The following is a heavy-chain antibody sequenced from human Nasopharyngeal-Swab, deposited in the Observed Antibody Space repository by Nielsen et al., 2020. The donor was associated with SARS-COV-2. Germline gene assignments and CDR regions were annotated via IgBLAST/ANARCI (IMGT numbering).Heavy chain of an antibody. D-gene: IGHD1-20*01. V-gene: IGHV3-30-3*01. CDR1: GFTFSSYA. Sequence: GESLKISCSASGFTFSSYAMHWVRQSPGKGLEWVALISYDGTNKDYADSVKGRFTLSRDNSINTLYRQMNSLRPEDTALYYCVRDYSWRLDYWGQGTLVTVSS. CDR2: ISYDGTNK. J-gene: IGHJ4*02. CDR3: VRDYSWRLDY.